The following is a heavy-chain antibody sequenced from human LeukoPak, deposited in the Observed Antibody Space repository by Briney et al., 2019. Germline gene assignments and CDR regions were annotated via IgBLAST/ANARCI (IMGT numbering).Heavy chain of an antibody. Sequence: ASETLSLTCTVSGGSISSGSYYWSWIRQPAGKGLEWIGRIYTSGSTNYNPSLKSRVTISVDASKNQFSLKLSSVTAADTAVYYCARARSTSYRTHYYYGMDVWGQGTRVTVSS. CDR2: IYTSGST. CDR1: GGSISSGSYY. D-gene: IGHD2-2*01. J-gene: IGHJ6*02. CDR3: ARARSTSYRTHYYYGMDV. V-gene: IGHV4-61*02.